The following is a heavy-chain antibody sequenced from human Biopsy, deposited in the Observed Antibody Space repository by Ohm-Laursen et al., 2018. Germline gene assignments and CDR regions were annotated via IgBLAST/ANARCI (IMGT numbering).Heavy chain of an antibody. CDR3: AKDQGYYYDRSVYYYFDY. V-gene: IGHV3-23*01. Sequence: SLRLSCAASGFIFSSAWMHWVRQAPGKGLEWVSAITSSGDTTYYSDSVKGRFTISRDSSKNTLHLQMNSLRAEDTAVYYCAKDQGYYYDRSVYYYFDYWGQGTLVTVSS. J-gene: IGHJ4*02. D-gene: IGHD3-22*01. CDR1: GFIFSSAW. CDR2: ITSSGDTT.